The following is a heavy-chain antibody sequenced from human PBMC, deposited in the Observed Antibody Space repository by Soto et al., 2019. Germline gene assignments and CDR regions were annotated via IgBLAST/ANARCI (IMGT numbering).Heavy chain of an antibody. CDR1: GFTFGIYW. Sequence: EVKLVESGGGLVQPGGSLRLSCAASGFTFGIYWMTWVRQAPGKGLEWVANIKEDGSEKYYADSVKGRFTISRDNAENSLSLQMNSLRAEDTAVYYCARRYYDTPAEGNWFDPWGQGTLVTVSS. V-gene: IGHV3-7*01. J-gene: IGHJ5*02. CDR2: IKEDGSEK. CDR3: ARRYYDTPAEGNWFDP. D-gene: IGHD3-22*01.